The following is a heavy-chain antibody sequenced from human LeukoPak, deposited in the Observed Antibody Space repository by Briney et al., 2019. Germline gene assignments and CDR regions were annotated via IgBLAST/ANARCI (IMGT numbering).Heavy chain of an antibody. CDR1: GFTVSSNY. Sequence: GGSLRLSCAASGFTVSSNYMSWVRQAPGKGLEWVSVIYSGGSTYYADSVKGRFTISRHNSKNTLYLQMNSLRAEDTAVYYCARDLGYYGSGSDGMDAWGQGTTVTVSS. CDR2: IYSGGST. D-gene: IGHD3-10*01. CDR3: ARDLGYYGSGSDGMDA. V-gene: IGHV3-53*04. J-gene: IGHJ6*02.